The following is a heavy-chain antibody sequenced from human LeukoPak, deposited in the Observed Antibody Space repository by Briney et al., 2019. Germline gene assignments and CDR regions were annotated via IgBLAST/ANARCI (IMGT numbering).Heavy chain of an antibody. V-gene: IGHV5-51*01. J-gene: IGHJ4*02. CDR1: GYTFANFW. CDR2: VYPRDSGT. CDR3: ARHRQDGDYVTLNDY. D-gene: IGHD4-17*01. Sequence: GESLKISCEASGYTFANFWIGWVRQMPGKGLEYMGIVYPRDSGTRYSPSFQGQDTISADKSISTAYLQWSSLKASDTAMYYCARHRQDGDYVTLNDYWGQGTLVTVSS.